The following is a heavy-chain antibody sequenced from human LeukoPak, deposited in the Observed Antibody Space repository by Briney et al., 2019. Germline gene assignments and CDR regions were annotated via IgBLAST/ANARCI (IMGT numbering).Heavy chain of an antibody. CDR1: LGSPLAYL. CDR2: IYISVSI. J-gene: IGHJ4*02. D-gene: IGHD6-13*01. CDR3: ARQYSSSWIDY. V-gene: IGHV4-4*07. Sequence: ETPCHSRTLSLGSPLAYLRSSVRHPVRGGRWCFGRIYISVSINYTTTLKSRVTMSVDTYKNQFTLKLSSVTAADTAVYYCARQYSSSWIDYWGQGTMVTVSS.